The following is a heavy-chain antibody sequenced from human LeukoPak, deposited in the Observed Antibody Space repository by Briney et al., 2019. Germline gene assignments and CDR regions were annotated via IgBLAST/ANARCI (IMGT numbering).Heavy chain of an antibody. Sequence: PGGPLRLSCAASGFTFSTYAMSWVRQAPGKGLEWVSSISGRGNNTYYADSVKGRFTISRDNSKNTLHLQMNSLRVEDTAIYYCARAYSSSWYDYWGQGTLVIVSS. V-gene: IGHV3-23*01. CDR2: ISGRGNNT. J-gene: IGHJ4*02. D-gene: IGHD6-13*01. CDR1: GFTFSTYA. CDR3: ARAYSSSWYDY.